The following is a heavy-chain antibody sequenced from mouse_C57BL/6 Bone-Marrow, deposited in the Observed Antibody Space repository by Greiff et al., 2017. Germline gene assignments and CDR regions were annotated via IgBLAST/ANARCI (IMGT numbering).Heavy chain of an antibody. D-gene: IGHD2-5*01. V-gene: IGHV1-81*01. CDR1: GYTFTSYG. J-gene: IGHJ4*01. CDR3: ARWRYSNNAMDY. CDR2: IYPRSGNT. Sequence: LQESGAELARPGASVKLSCKASGYTFTSYGISWVKQRTGQGLEWIGEIYPRSGNTYYNEKFKGKATLTADKSSSTAYMELRRLTSEDSAVYFCARWRYSNNAMDYWGQGTSVTVSS.